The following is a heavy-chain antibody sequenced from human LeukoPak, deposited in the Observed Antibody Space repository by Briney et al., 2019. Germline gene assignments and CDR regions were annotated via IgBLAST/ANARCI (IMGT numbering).Heavy chain of an antibody. CDR3: AGAAGGMRYLDY. V-gene: IGHV4-59*01. D-gene: IGHD6-13*01. J-gene: IGHJ4*02. CDR2: MSYSGST. CDR1: GGSISSYY. Sequence: SETLSLTCTVSGGSISSYYWSWIRQPPGKGLEWIGYMSYSGSTNYNPSLKSRVTISVDTSKNQFFLKLSSVTAADTAVYYCAGAAGGMRYLDYWGQGTLVTVSS.